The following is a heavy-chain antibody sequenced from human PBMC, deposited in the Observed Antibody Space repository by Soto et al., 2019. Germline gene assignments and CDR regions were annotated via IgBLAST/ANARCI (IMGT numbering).Heavy chain of an antibody. V-gene: IGHV1-18*01. CDR3: ARLPVITGTTSIMEY. CDR1: GYTFTSYG. J-gene: IGHJ4*02. CDR2: ISAYNGNT. D-gene: IGHD1-7*01. Sequence: QVQLVQSGAEVKKPGASVKVSCKASGYTFTSYGISWVRQAPGQGLEWMGWISAYNGNTNYAQKLQGRVTMTTDTSKSTAYMELRSLRSDDTAVYYCARLPVITGTTSIMEYWGQGTLVTVSS.